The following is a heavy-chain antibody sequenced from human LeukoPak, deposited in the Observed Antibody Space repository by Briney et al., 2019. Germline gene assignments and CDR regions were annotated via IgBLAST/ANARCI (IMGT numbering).Heavy chain of an antibody. Sequence: ASVNVSFTASGYTFTSYAMHWVRQAPGQRLEWMGWINAGNGNTKYSQKFQGRVTITRDTSASTAYMELSSLRSEDTAVYYCARDSTPYYDFWSSLNWFDPWGQGTLVTVSS. CDR2: INAGNGNT. CDR1: GYTFTSYA. V-gene: IGHV1-3*01. J-gene: IGHJ5*02. D-gene: IGHD3-3*01. CDR3: ARDSTPYYDFWSSLNWFDP.